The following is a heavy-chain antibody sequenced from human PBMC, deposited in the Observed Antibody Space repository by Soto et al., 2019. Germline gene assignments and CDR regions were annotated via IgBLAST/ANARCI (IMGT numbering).Heavy chain of an antibody. CDR1: GFTFSSYG. D-gene: IGHD6-13*01. J-gene: IGHJ6*02. CDR3: ARDLQQLVRYYYGMDV. Sequence: GGSLRLSCAASGFTFSSYGMHWVRQAPGKGLEWVAVIWYDGSNKYYADSVKGRFTISRDNSKNTLYLQMNSLRAEDTAVYYCARDLQQLVRYYYGMDVWGQGTTVTVSS. V-gene: IGHV3-33*01. CDR2: IWYDGSNK.